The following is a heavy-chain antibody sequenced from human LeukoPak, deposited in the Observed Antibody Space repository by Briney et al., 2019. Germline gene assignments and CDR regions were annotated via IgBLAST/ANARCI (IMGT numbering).Heavy chain of an antibody. CDR2: IYYSGST. CDR1: GGSISSSSYY. V-gene: IGHV4-39*07. D-gene: IGHD6-6*01. J-gene: IGHJ4*02. CDR3: ASLLYSSSLFDY. Sequence: PSETLSLTCTVSGGSISSSSYYWGWIRQPPGKGLEWIGSIYYSGSTYYNPSLKSRVTISVDTSKNQFSLKLSSVTAADTAVYYCASLLYSSSLFDYWGQGTLVTVSS.